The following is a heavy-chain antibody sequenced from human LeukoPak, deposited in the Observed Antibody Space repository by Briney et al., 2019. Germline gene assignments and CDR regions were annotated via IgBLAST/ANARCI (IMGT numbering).Heavy chain of an antibody. Sequence: GRSLRLSCAASGLTFDDYAMHWVRQAPGKGLEWVSGISWNSDIIGYADSVKGRFTISRDRAKNSLYLQMNSLRPEDTAFYYCAKDIRSIVVPPDAMDVWGQGTTVTVSS. D-gene: IGHD2-2*01. V-gene: IGHV3-9*01. CDR1: GLTFDDYA. CDR3: AKDIRSIVVPPDAMDV. J-gene: IGHJ6*02. CDR2: ISWNSDII.